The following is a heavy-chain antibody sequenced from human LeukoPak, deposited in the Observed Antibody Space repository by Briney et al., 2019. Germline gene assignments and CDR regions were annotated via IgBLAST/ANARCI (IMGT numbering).Heavy chain of an antibody. CDR1: GFTFSSYG. V-gene: IGHV3-30*02. CDR3: ARVEAVYYYGSASPYSPY. J-gene: IGHJ4*02. Sequence: GGSLRLSCAASGFTFSSYGMHWVRKAPGKGLEWVTFIRYDGTNEYYADSVRGRFTISRDNSKNTLYLQMNSLRPEDTAVYYCARVEAVYYYGSASPYSPYWGQGTLVTVSS. D-gene: IGHD3-10*01. CDR2: IRYDGTNE.